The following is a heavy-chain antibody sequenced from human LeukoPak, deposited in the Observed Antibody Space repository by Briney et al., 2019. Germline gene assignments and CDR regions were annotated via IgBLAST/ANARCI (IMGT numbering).Heavy chain of an antibody. CDR2: IWSDGSNK. V-gene: IGHV3-33*01. CDR3: TRRGLDAAFDY. CDR1: GFTFSNFA. Sequence: GGSLRLSCAASGFTFSNFAIHWVRQAPGKGLEWVAVIWSDGSNKYYRDSVKGRFTISRDNSKNTLYLQMNSLRAEDTAVYYCTRRGLDAAFDYWGRGTLVTVSS. D-gene: IGHD5-12*01. J-gene: IGHJ4*02.